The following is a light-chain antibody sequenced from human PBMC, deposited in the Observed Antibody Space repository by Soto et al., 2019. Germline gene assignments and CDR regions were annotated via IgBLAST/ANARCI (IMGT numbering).Light chain of an antibody. Sequence: QSVLTQPPSVSEAPRQRVTISCSGSSSNIGDNAVNWYQQLPGKAPKLLIYDDDLLPSGVPDRFSGSKSGTSASLAISGLQSEDEADYYCAAWDDSLNGYVFGTGTKVTVL. CDR2: DDD. V-gene: IGLV1-36*01. CDR3: AAWDDSLNGYV. CDR1: SSNIGDNA. J-gene: IGLJ1*01.